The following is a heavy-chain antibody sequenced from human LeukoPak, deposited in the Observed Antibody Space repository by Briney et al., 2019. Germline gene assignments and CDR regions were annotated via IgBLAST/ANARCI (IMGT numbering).Heavy chain of an antibody. J-gene: IGHJ5*02. Sequence: ASVKVSCKTSGYTFTSYAMHWVRQAPGQRLEWMGWINAGNGNTKYSQKFQGRVTITRDTSASTAYMELSSLRSEDTAVYYCARGVVVVPAAAPLWSGYLNWFDPWGQGTLVTVSS. V-gene: IGHV1-3*01. CDR1: GYTFTSYA. CDR2: INAGNGNT. D-gene: IGHD2-2*01. CDR3: ARGVVVVPAAAPLWSGYLNWFDP.